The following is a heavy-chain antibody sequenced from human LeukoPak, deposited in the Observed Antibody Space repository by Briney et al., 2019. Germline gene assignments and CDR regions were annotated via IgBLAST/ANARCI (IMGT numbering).Heavy chain of an antibody. CDR2: INPNSGGT. CDR1: GYTFTGYY. Sequence: ASVKVSCKASGYTFTGYYIHWVRQAPGQGLEWMGWINPNSGGTNYAQKFQGRVTMTRDTSISTAYMELSRLRSDDTAVYYCASGRIRLEDSSGYETDYWGQGTLVTVSS. V-gene: IGHV1-2*02. CDR3: ASGRIRLEDSSGYETDY. D-gene: IGHD3-22*01. J-gene: IGHJ4*02.